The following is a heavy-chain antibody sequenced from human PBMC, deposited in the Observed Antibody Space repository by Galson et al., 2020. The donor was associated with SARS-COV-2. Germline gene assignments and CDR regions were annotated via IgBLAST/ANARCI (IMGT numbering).Heavy chain of an antibody. J-gene: IGHJ4*02. CDR2: ISYDGSNK. V-gene: IGHV3-30*04. CDR1: GFTFSSYA. CDR3: ARAFGGSYYRGFYY. Sequence: GGSLRLSCAASGFTFSSYAMHWVRQAPGKGLEWVAVISYDGSNKYYADSVKGRFTISRDNSKNTLYLQMNSLRAEDTAVYYCARAFGGSYYRGFYYWGQGSLVTVSS. D-gene: IGHD1-26*01.